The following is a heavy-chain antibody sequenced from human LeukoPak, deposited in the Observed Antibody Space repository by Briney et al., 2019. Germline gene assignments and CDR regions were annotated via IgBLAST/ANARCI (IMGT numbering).Heavy chain of an antibody. J-gene: IGHJ3*02. D-gene: IGHD4-17*01. CDR1: GFTFTSSA. CDR3: AAGYGDYDAFDI. Sequence: SVKVSCKASGFTFTSSAVQWVRRARGQRLERIGWIVVGSGNTNYAQKFQERVTITRDMSTSTAYMELSSLRSEDTAVYYCAAGYGDYDAFDIWGQGTMVTVSS. V-gene: IGHV1-58*01. CDR2: IVVGSGNT.